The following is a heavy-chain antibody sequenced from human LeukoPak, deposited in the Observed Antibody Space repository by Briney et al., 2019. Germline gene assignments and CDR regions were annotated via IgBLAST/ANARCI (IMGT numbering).Heavy chain of an antibody. D-gene: IGHD3-3*01. J-gene: IGHJ5*02. CDR2: ISAYNGNT. Sequence: ASVKVSCKTSGYTFNSYGVSWVRQAPEQGHEWMGSISAYNGNTNYAKKLQGRLTLTTDTSTSTVYMELRSLRSDDTAIYYCASPRGSRGTYDIWSGYDNYFDPWGQGTLVTVSS. CDR3: ASPRGSRGTYDIWSGYDNYFDP. CDR1: GYTFNSYG. V-gene: IGHV1-18*01.